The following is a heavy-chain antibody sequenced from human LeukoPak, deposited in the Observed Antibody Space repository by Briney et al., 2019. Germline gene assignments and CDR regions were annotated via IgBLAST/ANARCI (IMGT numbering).Heavy chain of an antibody. D-gene: IGHD3-16*01. CDR3: ARGLRFGEFLYYFDY. Sequence: PGGSLRLSCAASGFTFSSYWMSWVRQAPGKGLEWVANIKQDGSEKYYVDSVKGRFTISRDNAKNSLYLQMNSLRAEDTAVYYCARGLRFGEFLYYFDYWGQGTLVTVSS. CDR1: GFTFSSYW. J-gene: IGHJ4*02. CDR2: IKQDGSEK. V-gene: IGHV3-7*01.